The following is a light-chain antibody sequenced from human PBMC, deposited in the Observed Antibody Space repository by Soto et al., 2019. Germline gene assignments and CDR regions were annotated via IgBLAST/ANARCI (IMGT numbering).Light chain of an antibody. Sequence: DIQMTQSPSTLPASVGDRVTITCRSSQNIYTWLAWYHQKPGTAPKVLIYDASSLQSGVPSRFSGSGSGTEFTLTISSLQPDDFATYYCQQYETYSRTFGQGTKVEIK. J-gene: IGKJ1*01. V-gene: IGKV1-5*01. CDR2: DAS. CDR3: QQYETYSRT. CDR1: QNIYTW.